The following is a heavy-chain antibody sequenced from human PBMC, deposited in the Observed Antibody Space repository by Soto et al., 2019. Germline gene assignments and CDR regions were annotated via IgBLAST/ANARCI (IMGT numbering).Heavy chain of an antibody. J-gene: IGHJ6*02. Sequence: QVQLVESGGGVVQPGRSLRLSCAASGFNSNNYGMRWVRQAPGKGLEWVAVIWNDGNGYYYANSVKGRFTISRDNSKNTLYLQMSSLRAEDTAVYYCARRQISPPTRGAASARGGMDVWGQGTTVTVSS. CDR3: ARRQISPPTRGAASARGGMDV. V-gene: IGHV3-33*01. CDR2: IWNDGNGY. D-gene: IGHD6-13*01. CDR1: GFNSNNYG.